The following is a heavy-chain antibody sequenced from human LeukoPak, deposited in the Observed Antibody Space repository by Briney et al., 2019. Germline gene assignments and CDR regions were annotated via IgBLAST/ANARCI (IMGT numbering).Heavy chain of an antibody. Sequence: GGSLRLSCAASGFTFSNYWMSWVRQAPGKGLEWVANIKEDGSEKYYVDSVKGRFTISRDNARNSLYLQMNSLRAEDTAVYYCASGRQLGYWGQGTPVTVSS. V-gene: IGHV3-7*01. CDR1: GFTFSNYW. CDR2: IKEDGSEK. D-gene: IGHD6-13*01. J-gene: IGHJ4*02. CDR3: ASGRQLGY.